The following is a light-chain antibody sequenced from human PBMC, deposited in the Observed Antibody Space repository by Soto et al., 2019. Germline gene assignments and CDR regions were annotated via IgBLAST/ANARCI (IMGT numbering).Light chain of an antibody. Sequence: QSVLTQPPSASGSPGQSVTISCTGTSSDVGSYNYVSWYQQHPGKAPKLIIYEVDKRPSGVPDRFSGSKSGNTASLTVSGLQAEDEAGFYCSSYAGSNYPLVFGTVTKVTVL. CDR2: EVD. CDR1: SSDVGSYNY. V-gene: IGLV2-8*01. J-gene: IGLJ1*01. CDR3: SSYAGSNYPLV.